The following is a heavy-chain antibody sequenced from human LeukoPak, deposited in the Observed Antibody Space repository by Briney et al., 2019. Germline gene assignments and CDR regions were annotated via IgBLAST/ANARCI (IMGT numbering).Heavy chain of an antibody. V-gene: IGHV3-48*02. J-gene: IGHJ5*02. D-gene: IGHD1-1*01. CDR3: ARGSERLDSWFDP. CDR1: GFIFNNYG. Sequence: GGSLRLSCAASGFIFNNYGMNWVRRAPGKGLEWISYISGSSSLIHQADSVKGRFTISRDNAKNLVSLQMSSLRDEDMAVYYCARGSERLDSWFDPWGQGTLVTVSS. CDR2: ISGSSSLI.